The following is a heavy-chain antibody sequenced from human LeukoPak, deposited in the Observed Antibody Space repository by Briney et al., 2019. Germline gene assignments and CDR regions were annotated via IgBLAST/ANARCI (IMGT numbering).Heavy chain of an antibody. CDR3: ATDMMNGTTWRDY. Sequence: ASVKVSCKVSGHALDELSIHWVRQTPGKRLQWVGCFDVEQDKTLYAQKFEGRVTMTEDASTATAHLEMRSLTSDDTAVYYCATDMMNGTTWRDYWGQGTLVLVSS. V-gene: IGHV1-24*01. D-gene: IGHD1-1*01. CDR1: GHALDELS. CDR2: FDVEQDKT. J-gene: IGHJ4*02.